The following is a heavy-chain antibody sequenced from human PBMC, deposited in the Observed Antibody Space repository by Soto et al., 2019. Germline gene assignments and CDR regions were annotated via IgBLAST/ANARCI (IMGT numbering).Heavy chain of an antibody. CDR2: ISYEGSNK. V-gene: IGHV3-30*18. J-gene: IGHJ4*02. CDR1: GFTFSSYG. Sequence: QVQLVESGGGVVQPGRSLRLSCAASGFTFSSYGMHWVRQAPGKGLEWVAVISYEGSNKDYADSVKGRFTISRDNSKNTLYLQMNSLRAEDTDVYYCAQENHATMPNDYWGQGTLVTVSS. D-gene: IGHD2-2*01. CDR3: AQENHATMPNDY.